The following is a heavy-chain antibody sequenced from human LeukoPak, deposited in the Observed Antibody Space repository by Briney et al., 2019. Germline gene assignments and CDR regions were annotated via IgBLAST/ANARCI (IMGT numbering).Heavy chain of an antibody. D-gene: IGHD2-2*01. V-gene: IGHV4-59*01. CDR1: GGSMKNSF. Sequence: SETLSLTCTVSGGSMKNSFWSWIRQPPRKDLEWIGYISDSGITNYNPSLKSRVTFSIDTSNDQFYLNLRSVTAADTALYFCARNRFQLSGAYWFDPWGRGTLVTVSS. CDR3: ARNRFQLSGAYWFDP. J-gene: IGHJ5*02. CDR2: ISDSGIT.